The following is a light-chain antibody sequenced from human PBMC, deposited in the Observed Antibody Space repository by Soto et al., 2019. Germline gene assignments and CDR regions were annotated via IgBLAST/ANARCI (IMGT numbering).Light chain of an antibody. J-gene: IGLJ1*01. CDR1: SSDVGGYNY. Sequence: QSALTQPASVSGSPGQSITISCTGTSSDVGGYNYVSWYQQHPGKAPKLMIYDVSNRPSGVSNRFSGSKSGNTASLTISGLQAEDEADYYCSSYTSSSTLKVFGTRTKVNVL. CDR2: DVS. CDR3: SSYTSSSTLKV. V-gene: IGLV2-14*01.